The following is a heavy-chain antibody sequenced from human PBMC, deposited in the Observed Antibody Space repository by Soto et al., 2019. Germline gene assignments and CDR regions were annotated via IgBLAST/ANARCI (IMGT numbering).Heavy chain of an antibody. Sequence: GGSLRVSCAASGFTFSSYAMSWVRQAPGKGLEWVSAISGSGGSTYYADSVKGRFTISRDNSKNTLYLQMNSLRAEDTAVYYCAKDRDSSGYDDLVDYWGQGTLVTVSS. CDR1: GFTFSSYA. J-gene: IGHJ4*02. V-gene: IGHV3-23*01. CDR3: AKDRDSSGYDDLVDY. CDR2: ISGSGGST. D-gene: IGHD3-22*01.